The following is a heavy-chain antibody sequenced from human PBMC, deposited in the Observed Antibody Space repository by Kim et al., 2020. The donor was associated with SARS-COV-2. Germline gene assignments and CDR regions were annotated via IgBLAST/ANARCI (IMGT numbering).Heavy chain of an antibody. CDR2: ISYDGSNK. Sequence: GGSLRLSCAASGFTFSSYGMHWVRQAPGKGLEWVAVISYDGSNKYYADSVKGRFTISRDNSKNTLYLQMNSLRAEDTAVYYCAKVRSSSSFYYYGMDVWGQGTTVTVSS. V-gene: IGHV3-30*18. D-gene: IGHD6-6*01. CDR3: AKVRSSSSFYYYGMDV. CDR1: GFTFSSYG. J-gene: IGHJ6*02.